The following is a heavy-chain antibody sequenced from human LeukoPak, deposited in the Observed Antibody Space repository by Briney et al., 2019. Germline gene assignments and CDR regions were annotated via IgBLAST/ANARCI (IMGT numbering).Heavy chain of an antibody. J-gene: IGHJ4*02. Sequence: SETLSLTCTVSGGSISSYYWSWIRQPPGKGLEWIGYIYYSGSTNYNPSLKSRVTISVDTSKNQFSLKLSSVTAADTAVYYCARSIAALENDYWGQGTLVTVSS. D-gene: IGHD6-6*01. CDR3: ARSIAALENDY. CDR2: IYYSGST. V-gene: IGHV4-59*01. CDR1: GGSISSYY.